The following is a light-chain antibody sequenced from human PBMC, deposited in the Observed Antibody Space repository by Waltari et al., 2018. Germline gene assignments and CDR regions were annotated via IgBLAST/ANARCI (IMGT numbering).Light chain of an antibody. V-gene: IGKV1-5*03. CDR2: KAS. J-gene: IGKJ4*01. CDR1: QSISSW. Sequence: DIQMTQSPSTLSASVGDRVTITCRASQSISSWLAWYQQKPGKAPKLLIYKASSLESGVPSRFSGSGSGTEFTHTISSLQPDDFATYYCQQYNSYLFGGGTKVEIK. CDR3: QQYNSYL.